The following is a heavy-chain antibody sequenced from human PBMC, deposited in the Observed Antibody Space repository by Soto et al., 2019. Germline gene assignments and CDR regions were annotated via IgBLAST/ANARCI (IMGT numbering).Heavy chain of an antibody. CDR3: EKDLRKRGVFVFDY. CDR1: EFTFSNYA. D-gene: IGHD6-13*01. V-gene: IGHV3-23*01. J-gene: IGHJ4*02. Sequence: GGSLRLSCVASEFTFSNYAMSWVRQAPGKGLEWVSAISGNDDSTYYADSVKGRCIISRDNSKNTLDLQMNSLRAQDTAVYYCEKDLRKRGVFVFDYWGQGIRVTRLL. CDR2: ISGNDDST.